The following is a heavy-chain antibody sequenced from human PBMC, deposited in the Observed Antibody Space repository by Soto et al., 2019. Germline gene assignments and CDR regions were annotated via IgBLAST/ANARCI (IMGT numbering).Heavy chain of an antibody. CDR2: IYPGDSDT. CDR1: GYSFTSYW. J-gene: IGHJ5*02. V-gene: IGHV5-51*01. D-gene: IGHD3-10*01. Sequence: GESLKISCKGSGYSFTSYWIGWVRQMPGKGLEWMGIIYPGDSDTRYSPSFQGQVTISADKSISTAYLQWSSLKASDTAMYYCARLLVRGVIITSWFDPWGQGTLVTVSS. CDR3: ARLLVRGVIITSWFDP.